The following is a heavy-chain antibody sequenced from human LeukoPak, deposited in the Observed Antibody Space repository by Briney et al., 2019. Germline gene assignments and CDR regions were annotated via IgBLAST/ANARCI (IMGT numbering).Heavy chain of an antibody. CDR2: IYYSGST. CDR3: ARDYYDSSGYFDAFDI. V-gene: IGHV4-59*01. J-gene: IGHJ3*02. Sequence: SETLSLTCTVSGGSISSYYWSWIRQPPGKGLEWIGYIYYSGSTNYNPSLKSRVTISVDASKNQFSLKLSSVTAADTAVYYCARDYYDSSGYFDAFDIWGQGTMVTVSS. D-gene: IGHD3-22*01. CDR1: GGSISSYY.